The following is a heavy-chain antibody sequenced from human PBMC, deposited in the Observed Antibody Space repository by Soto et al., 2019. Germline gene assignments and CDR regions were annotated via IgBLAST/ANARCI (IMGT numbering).Heavy chain of an antibody. J-gene: IGHJ6*02. CDR2: ISYDGSNK. CDR1: GFTFSSYA. CDR3: ARDLIYYGSGTGYYGMDV. D-gene: IGHD3-10*01. V-gene: IGHV3-30-3*01. Sequence: GGSLRLSCAASGFTFSSYAMHWVRQAPGKGLEWVAVISYDGSNKYYADSVKGRFTISRDNSKNTLYLQMNSLRAEDTAVYYYARDLIYYGSGTGYYGMDVWGQGTTVTVSS.